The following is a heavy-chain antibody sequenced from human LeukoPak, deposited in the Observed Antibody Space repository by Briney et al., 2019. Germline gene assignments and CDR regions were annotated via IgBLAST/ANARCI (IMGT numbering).Heavy chain of an antibody. CDR3: ARDLRRRLPGAFDI. D-gene: IGHD4-17*01. CDR1: GGSISSGGYY. V-gene: IGHV4-31*03. CDR2: IYYSGST. J-gene: IGHJ3*02. Sequence: SETLSPTCTVYGGSISSGGYYWSWIRQHPGKGLEWIGYIYYSGSTYYNPSLKSRVTISVDTSKNQFSLKLSSVTAADTAVYYCARDLRRRLPGAFDIWGQGTMVTVSS.